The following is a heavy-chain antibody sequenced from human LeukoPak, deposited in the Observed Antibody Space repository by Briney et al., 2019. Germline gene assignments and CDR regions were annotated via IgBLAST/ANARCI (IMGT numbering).Heavy chain of an antibody. D-gene: IGHD1-26*01. CDR2: VWFDGGNK. J-gene: IGHJ4*02. CDR1: GFRFSDYG. V-gene: IGHV3-33*01. Sequence: PGRSLRLSCEASGFRFSDYGINWVRQAPGKRPEWVAVVWFDGGNKYYADSVKGRFTISRDNSRNMVYLQMNSLRVDDTAMYYCTRCGIFGATYSADYWGQGALVTVSS. CDR3: TRCGIFGATYSADY.